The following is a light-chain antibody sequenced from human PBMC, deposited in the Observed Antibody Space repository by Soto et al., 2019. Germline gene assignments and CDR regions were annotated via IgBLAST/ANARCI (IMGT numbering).Light chain of an antibody. CDR1: QDISSY. CDR3: QQLRSYPST. V-gene: IGKV1-9*01. J-gene: IGKJ4*01. Sequence: IQVTQSPSSLSASVGDRVTITCRASQDISSYLAWYQQKPGKAPTLLIYAASTLQSGVPSRFSGSGFGTDFTLTISSLQAEDFASYYCQQLRSYPSTFSGATKVEIK. CDR2: AAS.